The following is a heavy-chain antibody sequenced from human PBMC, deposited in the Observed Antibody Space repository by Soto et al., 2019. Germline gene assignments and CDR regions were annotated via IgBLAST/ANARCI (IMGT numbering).Heavy chain of an antibody. CDR2: IGHSGSA. J-gene: IGHJ6*02. V-gene: IGHV4-34*01. CDR3: ARGGNCIVSSCPLGSHYRMDV. Sequence: QVQLQQWGAGLLKPSETLSLTCAVYGGSFSGYYWTWIRQPPGKGLEWVGEIGHSGSATYSPSLKSRVTISVDTSNNQFSLRLSSVTAADTAVYYCARGGNCIVSSCPLGSHYRMDVWGQGTTVTVSS. D-gene: IGHD2-15*01. CDR1: GGSFSGYY.